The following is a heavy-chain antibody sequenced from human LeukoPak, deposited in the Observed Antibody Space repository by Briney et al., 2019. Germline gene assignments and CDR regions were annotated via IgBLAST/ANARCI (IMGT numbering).Heavy chain of an antibody. D-gene: IGHD6-19*01. V-gene: IGHV3-21*01. Sequence: GGSLRLSCAASGFTFSSYSMNWVRQAPGKGLEWVSSISSSSSYIYYADSVKGRFTISRDNTKDSLYLQMNSLRAEDTAVYYCTRQPERSSGLYSDAFDIWGQGTMVTVSS. CDR1: GFTFSSYS. CDR3: TRQPERSSGLYSDAFDI. J-gene: IGHJ3*02. CDR2: ISSSSSYI.